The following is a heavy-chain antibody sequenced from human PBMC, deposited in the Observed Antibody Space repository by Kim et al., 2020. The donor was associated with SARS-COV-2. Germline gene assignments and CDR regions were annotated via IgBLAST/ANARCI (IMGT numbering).Heavy chain of an antibody. CDR1: GFTFSSYD. V-gene: IGHV3-13*01. J-gene: IGHJ6*03. CDR3: ARGDHSSSAYYYYYYMDV. D-gene: IGHD6-6*01. CDR2: IGTAGDT. Sequence: GGSLRLSCAASGFTFSSYDMHWVRQATGKGLEWVSAIGTAGDTYYPGSVKGRFTISRENAKNSLYLQMNSLRAGDTAVYYCARGDHSSSAYYYYYYMDVWGKGTTVTVAS.